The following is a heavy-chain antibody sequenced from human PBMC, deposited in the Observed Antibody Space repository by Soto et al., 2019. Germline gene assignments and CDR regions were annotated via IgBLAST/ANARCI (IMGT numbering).Heavy chain of an antibody. J-gene: IGHJ4*02. CDR3: ASTRGSSYDY. CDR1: GVTGRCKY. V-gene: IGHV3-53*02. D-gene: IGHD6-6*01. CDR2: IYNGGGK. Sequence: VQLGETGGGLIQPGGSLRLSFGALGVTGRCKYMSWGRPAPGKGLEWVSVIYNGGGKYYADSVKGRFTISRDNSKNTLYLQMNSLRAEDTAVYYCASTRGSSYDYWGQGTLVTVSS.